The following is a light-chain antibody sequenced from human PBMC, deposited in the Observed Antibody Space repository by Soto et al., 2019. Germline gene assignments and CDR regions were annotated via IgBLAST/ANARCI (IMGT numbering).Light chain of an antibody. CDR2: GAS. V-gene: IGKV3-20*01. CDR3: QQYGTSRT. CDR1: QSVSIL. J-gene: IGKJ1*01. Sequence: EIVMTQSPATLSVSPGARATLSCRASQSVSILLAWYQQKPGQAPRIIIFGASGRATGIPDRFTGSGSGTDFTLTISRLEPEDFAVYYCQQYGTSRTFGQGTKVDIK.